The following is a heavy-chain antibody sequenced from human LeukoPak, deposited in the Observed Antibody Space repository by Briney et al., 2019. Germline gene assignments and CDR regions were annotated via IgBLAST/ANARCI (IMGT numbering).Heavy chain of an antibody. J-gene: IGHJ3*02. V-gene: IGHV1-18*04. CDR1: GYTFTSYG. CDR3: ARVEAAARVDAFDI. CDR2: ISAYNGNT. Sequence: ASVKVSCKGSGYTFTSYGNSWLRQPPGQGLEWMGWISAYNGNTNYAQKLQGRFTMSTDTATSTAYMELRSLRSDDTAVYYCARVEAAARVDAFDIWGQGTMVTVSS. D-gene: IGHD6-6*01.